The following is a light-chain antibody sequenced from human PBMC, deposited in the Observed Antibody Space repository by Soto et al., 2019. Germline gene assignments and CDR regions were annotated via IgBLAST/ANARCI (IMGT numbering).Light chain of an antibody. CDR1: QSVTSSY. Sequence: EIVVTQSPGTVSLSPGERATLSCRASQSVTSSYLAWYQQKPGQAPRLLIYGVSSRATGIPDRFSGSGAGTDFTLTISRLEPEDFAVYYCQQYGDSPLTFGGGTKVEIK. V-gene: IGKV3-20*01. J-gene: IGKJ4*01. CDR3: QQYGDSPLT. CDR2: GVS.